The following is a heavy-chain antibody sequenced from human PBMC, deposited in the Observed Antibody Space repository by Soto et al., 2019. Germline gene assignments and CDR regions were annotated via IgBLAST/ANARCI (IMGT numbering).Heavy chain of an antibody. CDR3: ARTSDSSGYYYDY. V-gene: IGHV4-30-4*01. J-gene: IGHJ4*02. CDR1: GGSISSGDYY. Sequence: QVQLQESGPGLVKPSQTLSLTCTVSGGSISSGDYYWSWIRQPPGKGLEWIGYIYYSGSTYYNPSLKSRVTISVDTTKNQFSLKLSSVTAADTAVYYCARTSDSSGYYYDYWGQGTLVTVSS. D-gene: IGHD3-22*01. CDR2: IYYSGST.